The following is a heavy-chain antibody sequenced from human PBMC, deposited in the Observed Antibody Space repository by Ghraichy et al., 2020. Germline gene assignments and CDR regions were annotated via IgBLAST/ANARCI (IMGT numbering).Heavy chain of an antibody. V-gene: IGHV3-53*01. CDR1: GFTVSSNY. Sequence: LSLTCAASGFTVSSNYMSWVRQAPGKGLEWLSVLYSGGSTYYADSVKGRFTISRDNSQNTLYLQMNSLRAEDTAVYYCARYTAIEAFDIWGQGTMVTVSS. CDR2: LYSGGST. D-gene: IGHD2-2*02. CDR3: ARYTAIEAFDI. J-gene: IGHJ3*02.